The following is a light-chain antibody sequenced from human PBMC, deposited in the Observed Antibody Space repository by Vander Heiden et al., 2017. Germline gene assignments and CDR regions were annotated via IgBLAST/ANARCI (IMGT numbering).Light chain of an antibody. CDR1: QSLEHSGGNTY. CDR2: KIS. V-gene: IGKV2-24*01. CDR3: RQASQFPHS. J-gene: IGKJ2*01. Sequence: DIVMTQTPLSLPVTLGQPASISCRSSQSLEHSGGNTYLSWLHQRPGQPPRLLIYKISHRFSGVPDRFSGSGAGTDFTLKISRVEAEDVGVYYCRQASQFPHSFGQGTKLEIK.